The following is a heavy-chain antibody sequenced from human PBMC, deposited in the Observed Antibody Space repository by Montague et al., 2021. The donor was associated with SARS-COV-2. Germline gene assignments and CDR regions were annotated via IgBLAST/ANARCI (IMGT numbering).Heavy chain of an antibody. D-gene: IGHD2-8*01. CDR3: ARQLPSYCATNKCYPYYLDG. J-gene: IGHJ4*02. CDR2: ISYTGST. CDR1: GGSINSPDYY. V-gene: IGHV4-39*01. Sequence: SETLSLTCTVSGGSINSPDYYWGWLRQSPGKGLEWIGSISYTGSTYYNPSLRSRVSFSMDTSKNHFSLSLSSVTVADTAVYFCARQLPSYCATNKCYPYYLDGWGQGALVTVSS.